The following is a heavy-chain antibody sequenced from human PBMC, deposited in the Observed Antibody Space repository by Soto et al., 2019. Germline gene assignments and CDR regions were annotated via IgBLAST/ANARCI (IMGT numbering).Heavy chain of an antibody. CDR2: IIPIFGTA. D-gene: IGHD4-17*01. V-gene: IGHV1-69*01. Sequence: QVQLVQSGAEVKKPGSSVKVSCKASGGTFSSYAISWVRQAPGQGLEWMGGIIPIFGTANYAQKFQGRVTITADESTSTDYMELSSLRSEDTAVYYCARVRWDYGDRGEFDYWGQGTLVTVSS. CDR3: ARVRWDYGDRGEFDY. J-gene: IGHJ4*02. CDR1: GGTFSSYA.